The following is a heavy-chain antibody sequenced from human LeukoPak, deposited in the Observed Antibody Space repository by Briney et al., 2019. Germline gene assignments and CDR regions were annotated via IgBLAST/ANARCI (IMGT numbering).Heavy chain of an antibody. CDR3: AREELLWFGELSGYYFDY. CDR1: GYTFTGYY. CDR2: INPNSGGT. D-gene: IGHD3-10*01. Sequence: ASVKVSCKASGYTFTGYYMHWVRQAPGQGLEWMGWINPNSGGTNYAQKFQGRVTMTRDMSTSTVYMELRSLRSDDTAVYYCAREELLWFGELSGYYFDYWGQGTLVTVSS. J-gene: IGHJ4*02. V-gene: IGHV1-2*02.